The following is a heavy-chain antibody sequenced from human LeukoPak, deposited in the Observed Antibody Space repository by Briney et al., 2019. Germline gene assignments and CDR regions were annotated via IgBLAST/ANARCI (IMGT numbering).Heavy chain of an antibody. D-gene: IGHD3-9*01. CDR1: GFTFSSYW. J-gene: IGHJ6*03. V-gene: IGHV3-7*04. CDR2: IKQDGSEK. Sequence: GGSLRLSCAASGFTFSSYWMTWVRQAPGKGLEWVANIKQDGSEKYYVDSVKGRFTISRDNAKNSLYLQMNSLRAEDTAVYYCAKDGGEYYDILTGYYPRLYYMDVWGKGTTVTISS. CDR3: AKDGGEYYDILTGYYPRLYYMDV.